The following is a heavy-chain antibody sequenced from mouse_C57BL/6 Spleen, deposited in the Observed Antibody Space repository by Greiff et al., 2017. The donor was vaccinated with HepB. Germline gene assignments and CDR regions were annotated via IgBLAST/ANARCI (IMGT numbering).Heavy chain of an antibody. V-gene: IGHV1-42*01. J-gene: IGHJ3*01. CDR1: GYSFTGYY. Sequence: EVQLQQSGPELVKPGASVKISCKASGYSFTGYYMNWVKQSPEKSLEWIGEINPSTGGTTYNQKFKAKATLTVDKSSSTAYMQLKSLTSEDSAVYYCARGDYDGFAYWGQGTLVTVSA. CDR2: INPSTGGT. D-gene: IGHD2-4*01. CDR3: ARGDYDGFAY.